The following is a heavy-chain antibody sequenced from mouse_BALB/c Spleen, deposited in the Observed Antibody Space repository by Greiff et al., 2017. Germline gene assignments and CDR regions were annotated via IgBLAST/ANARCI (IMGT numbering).Heavy chain of an antibody. Sequence: VQLQQSGTVLARPGASVKMSCKASGYSFTSYWMHWVKQRPGQGLEWIGAIYPGNSDTSYNQKFKGKAKLTAVTSASTAYMELSSLTNEDSAVYYCTRGGDWDGWFAYWGQGTLVTVSA. CDR2: IYPGNSDT. D-gene: IGHD4-1*01. J-gene: IGHJ3*01. V-gene: IGHV1-5*01. CDR1: GYSFTSYW. CDR3: TRGGDWDGWFAY.